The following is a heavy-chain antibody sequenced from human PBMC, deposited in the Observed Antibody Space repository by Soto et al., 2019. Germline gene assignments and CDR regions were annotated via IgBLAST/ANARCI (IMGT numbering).Heavy chain of an antibody. CDR2: MNPNSGNT. Sequence: QVQLVQSGAXXXXPGASVKVSCKASGYTFASHDINWVRQATGQGLEWMGWMNPNSGNTGYAQKFQGRVTMTRNTAINTAYMELSILRSEDAAVYYCARAFAMGVWGQGTTVTVSS. CDR3: ARAFAMGV. CDR1: GYTFASHD. V-gene: IGHV1-8*01. J-gene: IGHJ6*01.